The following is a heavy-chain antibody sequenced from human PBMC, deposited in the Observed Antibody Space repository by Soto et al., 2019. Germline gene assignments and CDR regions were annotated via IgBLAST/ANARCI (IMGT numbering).Heavy chain of an antibody. J-gene: IGHJ4*02. CDR1: GYSFTSYW. Sequence: EVQLVQSGAEVKKPGESLRISCKGSGYSFTSYWISWVRQMPGKGLEWMGRIDPSDSYTNYSPSFQGHVTISADKSISTAYLQWSSLKASDTTMYYCASHTQMAKWEDDYWGQGTLVTVSS. D-gene: IGHD5-12*01. CDR2: IDPSDSYT. V-gene: IGHV5-10-1*03. CDR3: ASHTQMAKWEDDY.